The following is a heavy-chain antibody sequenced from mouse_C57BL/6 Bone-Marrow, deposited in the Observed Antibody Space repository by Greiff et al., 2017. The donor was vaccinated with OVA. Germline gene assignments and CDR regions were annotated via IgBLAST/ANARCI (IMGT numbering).Heavy chain of an antibody. V-gene: IGHV1-49*01. J-gene: IGHJ4*01. CDR3: ARSDYGSSYWAMDY. D-gene: IGHD1-1*01. Sequence: QVQLQQSGAELVRPGSSVKLSCKDSYFAFMARAMHWVKQRPGHGLEWIGSFTMYSDATEYSENFKGKATLTANTSSSTAYMELSSLTSEDSAVYYCARSDYGSSYWAMDYWGQGTSVTVSS. CDR2: FTMYSDAT. CDR1: YFAFMARA.